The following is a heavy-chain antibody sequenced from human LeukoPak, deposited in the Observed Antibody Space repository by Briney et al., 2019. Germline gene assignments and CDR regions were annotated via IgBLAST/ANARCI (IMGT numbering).Heavy chain of an antibody. CDR2: IYHSGST. CDR3: ARVGSGWSGGYNWFDP. Sequence: PSETLSLTCTVSGGSISSGGYYWSWIRQPPGKGLEWIGYIYHSGSTYYNPSLKSRVTISVDKSKNQFSLKLSSVTAADTAVYYCARVGSGWSGGYNWFDPWGQGTLVTVSS. V-gene: IGHV4-30-2*01. J-gene: IGHJ5*02. D-gene: IGHD6-19*01. CDR1: GGSISSGGYY.